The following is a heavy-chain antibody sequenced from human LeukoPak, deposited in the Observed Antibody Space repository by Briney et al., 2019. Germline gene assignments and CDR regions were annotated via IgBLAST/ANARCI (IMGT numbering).Heavy chain of an antibody. CDR3: ARVSSGWIIDY. V-gene: IGHV4-30-2*01. Sequence: PSQTLSLTCAVSGGSTSSGGYSWSWIRQPPGKGLEWIGYIYHSGSTYYNPSLKSRVTISVDRSKNQFSLKLSSVTAADTAVYYCARVSSGWIIDYWGQGTLVTVSS. CDR2: IYHSGST. CDR1: GGSTSSGGYS. J-gene: IGHJ4*02. D-gene: IGHD6-19*01.